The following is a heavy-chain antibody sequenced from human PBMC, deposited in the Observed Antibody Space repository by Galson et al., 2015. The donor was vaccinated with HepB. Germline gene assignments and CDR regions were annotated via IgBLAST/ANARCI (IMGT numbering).Heavy chain of an antibody. D-gene: IGHD3-3*01. CDR1: GFTFSCYS. V-gene: IGHV3-21*01. CDR2: ISSSSSYI. Sequence: SLRLSCAASGFTFSCYSMNWVRQAPGKGLEWVSSISSSSSYIYYADSVKGRFTISRDNAKNSLYLQMNSLRAEDTAVYYCATKQSRFLEGYYGMDVWGQGTTVTVSS. CDR3: ATKQSRFLEGYYGMDV. J-gene: IGHJ6*02.